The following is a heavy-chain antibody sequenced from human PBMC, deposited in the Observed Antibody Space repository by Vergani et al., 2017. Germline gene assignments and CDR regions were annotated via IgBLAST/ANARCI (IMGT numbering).Heavy chain of an antibody. CDR3: ARHTTYTYS. V-gene: IGHV5-51*01. D-gene: IGHD1-1*01. J-gene: IGHJ4*02. CDR1: DYSFGNYW. CDR2: IYPADSDT. Sequence: EVELVQSGPEMRKPGESLKISCKGSDYSFGNYWIGWVRQMPGKGLEWMGIIYPADSDTRYSPSFQGQVTISADKSISTAFLQWDSLKASDTALYYCARHTTYTYSWGQGTLVTVSS.